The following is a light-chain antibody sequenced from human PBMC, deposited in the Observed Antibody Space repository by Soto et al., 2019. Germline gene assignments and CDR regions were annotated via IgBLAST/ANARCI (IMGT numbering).Light chain of an antibody. CDR2: EVS. CDR1: SSDVGGYYY. Sequence: QSALTQPPSASGSPGQSVTISCTGTSSDVGGYYYVSWYQQHPGKAPKLMIYEVSKRPSGVPDRFSGSKSGNTASLTVSGLQPEDEAYFYCSSYAGSNTVAFGGATKVTVL. J-gene: IGLJ2*01. CDR3: SSYAGSNTVA. V-gene: IGLV2-8*01.